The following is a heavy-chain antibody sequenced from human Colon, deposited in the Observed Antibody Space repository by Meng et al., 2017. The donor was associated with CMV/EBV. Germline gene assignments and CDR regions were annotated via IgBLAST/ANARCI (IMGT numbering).Heavy chain of an antibody. D-gene: IGHD3-10*01. J-gene: IGHJ4*02. CDR2: VYISGNT. CDR3: ARAGARGVPVDL. V-gene: IGHV4-4*07. Sequence: QGRLRESGPGLVKPSETLSLTCPVSGASITSYYWSWIRQPAGKGLEWIGRVYISGNTNYNPSLKSRVTLSIDTSKNQLSLKIYSVTAADTAVYYCARAGARGVPVDLWGQGTLVTVSS. CDR1: GASITSYY.